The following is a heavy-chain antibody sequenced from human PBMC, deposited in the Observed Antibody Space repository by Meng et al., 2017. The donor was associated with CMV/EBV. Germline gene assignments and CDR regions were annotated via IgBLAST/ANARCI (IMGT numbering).Heavy chain of an antibody. D-gene: IGHD6-19*01. CDR3: ARGAGSDY. J-gene: IGHJ4*02. CDR1: GGSFSGYY. CDR2: INHSGST. Sequence: GSLRLSCAVYGGSFSGYYWSWIRQPPGKGLEWIGEINHSGSTNYNPSLKSRVTISVGTSKNQFSLKLSSVTAADTAVYYCARGAGSDYWGQGTLVTVSS. V-gene: IGHV4-34*01.